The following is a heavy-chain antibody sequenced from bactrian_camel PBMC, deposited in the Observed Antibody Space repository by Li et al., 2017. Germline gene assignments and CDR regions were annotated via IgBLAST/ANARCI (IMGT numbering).Heavy chain of an antibody. CDR1: GFTFSRYA. J-gene: IGHJ6*01. V-gene: IGHV3S40*01. D-gene: IGHD6*01. Sequence: VQLVESGGGLVQPGGSLRLSCQGSGFTFSRYAVHWVRRAPGKEREWVAAIATRTRTKQYTSSVKGRFTGSRDNAKNTVYLQMNNLKPEDAAVYYCVTDWNDGSWFDFGYWGQGTQVTVS. CDR2: IATRTRTK. CDR3: VTDWNDGSWFDFGY.